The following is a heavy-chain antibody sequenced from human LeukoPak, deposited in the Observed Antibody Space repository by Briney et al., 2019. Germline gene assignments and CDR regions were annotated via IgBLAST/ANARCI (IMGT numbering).Heavy chain of an antibody. CDR2: ISAYNGNT. V-gene: IGHV1-18*01. Sequence: GASVKVSCKTSGYTFTRFGINWVRQAPGQGLEWMGWISAYNGNTKIAQNFQGRVTLTTGTSTSTVYMELRSLRPDDTAVYYCTRASFDYWGQGTLVTVSS. CDR3: TRASFDY. J-gene: IGHJ4*02. CDR1: GYTFTRFG.